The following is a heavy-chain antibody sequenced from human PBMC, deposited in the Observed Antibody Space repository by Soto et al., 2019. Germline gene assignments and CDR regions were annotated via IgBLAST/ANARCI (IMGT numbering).Heavy chain of an antibody. D-gene: IGHD2-15*01. V-gene: IGHV4-34*01. Sequence: QVHLQQWGAGLLKPSETLSLTCAVYGGSLSGYYWSWIRQPPGKGLEWIGEINPSGSTNYTPSLKSRVTMSGDTPKNQFSLKLISVTAADTAVYYCARGRDGGAAHWGQGTLVTVSS. J-gene: IGHJ4*02. CDR1: GGSLSGYY. CDR3: ARGRDGGAAH. CDR2: INPSGST.